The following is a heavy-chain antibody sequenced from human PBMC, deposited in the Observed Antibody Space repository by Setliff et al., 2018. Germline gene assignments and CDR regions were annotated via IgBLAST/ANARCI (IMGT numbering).Heavy chain of an antibody. D-gene: IGHD6-6*01. Sequence: SETLSLTCAVYGGSFSGNYWTWIRQSPGQGLEWVGEINHRGSTNYNPSLKSRVSISVDTSRDQFSLKLISMTAADTAVYYCARGRNIAARLLDSWGQGTLVTVSS. CDR3: ARGRNIAARLLDS. V-gene: IGHV4-34*01. J-gene: IGHJ4*02. CDR1: GGSFSGNY. CDR2: INHRGST.